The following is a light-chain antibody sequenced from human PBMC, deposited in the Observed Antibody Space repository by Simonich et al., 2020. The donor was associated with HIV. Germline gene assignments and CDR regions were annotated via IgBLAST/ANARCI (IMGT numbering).Light chain of an antibody. Sequence: DIQMTQSPSSLSASVGDRVTITCRASQSISSYLNWYQQKPGTAPKLLIYAASTLQSGVPARFSGSASGTDFTLAISSLQPEDFATYYCQQSYSIPYTFGQGTKLEIK. CDR1: QSISSY. CDR3: QQSYSIPYT. V-gene: IGKV1-39*01. J-gene: IGKJ2*01. CDR2: AAS.